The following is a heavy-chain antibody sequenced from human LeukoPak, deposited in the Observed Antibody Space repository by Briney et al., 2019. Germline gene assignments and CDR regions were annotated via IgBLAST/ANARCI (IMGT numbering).Heavy chain of an antibody. J-gene: IGHJ4*02. CDR1: GFTFSDYY. Sequence: GGSLRLSCAASGFTFSDYYMRWIRQAPGKGLEGVSYISSSGSTIYYAASVKGRFTISRDNAKNSLYLQMNSLRAEDTAVYYCARDRRPYYDILTGYYDYWGQGTLVTVSS. D-gene: IGHD3-9*01. CDR3: ARDRRPYYDILTGYYDY. CDR2: ISSSGSTI. V-gene: IGHV3-11*01.